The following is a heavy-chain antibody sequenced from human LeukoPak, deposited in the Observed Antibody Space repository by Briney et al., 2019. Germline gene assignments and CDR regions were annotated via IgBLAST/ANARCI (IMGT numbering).Heavy chain of an antibody. CDR3: ARDRGVPGPYYYYYGMDV. J-gene: IGHJ6*04. CDR2: IKQDGSEK. Sequence: GGSLRLSCAASGFTFSSYWMSWVRQAPGKGLEWVANIKQDGSEKYYVDSVKGRFTISRDNAKNSLYLQMNSLRAEDTAVYYCARDRGVPGPYYYYYGMDVWGKGTTVTVSS. V-gene: IGHV3-7*03. D-gene: IGHD3-10*01. CDR1: GFTFSSYW.